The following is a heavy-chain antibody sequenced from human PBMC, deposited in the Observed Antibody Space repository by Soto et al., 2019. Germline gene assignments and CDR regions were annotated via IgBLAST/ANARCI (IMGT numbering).Heavy chain of an antibody. CDR2: SNHSGST. J-gene: IGHJ6*02. D-gene: IGHD3-3*01. CDR3: ARGLRVTIFGVVIIGYYAMDV. V-gene: IGHV4-34*01. Sequence: SETLSLTCAVYGGSFSGYDWSWIRQPPGKGLEWSGGSNHSGSTNYNPSLKSRVTISVDTSKNQLYLKLSSVTAADTAVYYCARGLRVTIFGVVIIGYYAMDVWGQVTTVT. CDR1: GGSFSGYD.